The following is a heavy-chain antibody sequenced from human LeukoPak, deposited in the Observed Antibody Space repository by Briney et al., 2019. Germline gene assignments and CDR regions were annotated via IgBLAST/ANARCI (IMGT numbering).Heavy chain of an antibody. D-gene: IGHD3-22*01. V-gene: IGHV3-23*01. CDR2: ISDRGSRT. CDR3: AKRGVVIRVILVGFHKEAYYFDS. CDR1: GITLSNYG. Sequence: GGSLRLSCAVSGITLSNYGMSWVRQAPGKGLEWVAGISDRGSRTNYADSVKGRFTISADHPKNTLYLQMNSLRAEDTAVYFCAKRGVVIRVILVGFHKEAYYFDSWGQGALVTVSS. J-gene: IGHJ4*02.